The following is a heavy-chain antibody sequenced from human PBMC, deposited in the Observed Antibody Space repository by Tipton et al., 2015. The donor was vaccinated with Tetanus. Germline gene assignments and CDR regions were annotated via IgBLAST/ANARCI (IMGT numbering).Heavy chain of an antibody. Sequence: TLSLTCTVSGGSISSGGYYWSWIRQHPGKGLEWIGYIYYSGSTNYNPSLKSRVTISVDTSKNQFSLKLSSVTAADTAVYYCATSRAVAVFDYWGQGTLVTVSS. D-gene: IGHD6-19*01. J-gene: IGHJ4*02. V-gene: IGHV4-30-4*08. CDR2: IYYSGST. CDR1: GGSISSGGYY. CDR3: ATSRAVAVFDY.